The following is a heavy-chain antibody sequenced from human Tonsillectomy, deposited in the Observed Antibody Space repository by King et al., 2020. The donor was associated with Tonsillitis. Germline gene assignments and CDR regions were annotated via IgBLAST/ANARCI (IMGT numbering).Heavy chain of an antibody. J-gene: IGHJ4*02. CDR1: GYSISSGYY. CDR3: ARAYDRSVTFDY. D-gene: IGHD3-22*01. Sequence: QLQESGPGLVKPSETLSLTCAVSGYSISSGYYWGWIRQPPGKGLEWIGSFYHSGSTYYNPSLKSRVTMLVDTSKNQFSLKLSSVTAADTAVYYCARAYDRSVTFDYWGQGTLVTVSS. CDR2: FYHSGST. V-gene: IGHV4-38-2*01.